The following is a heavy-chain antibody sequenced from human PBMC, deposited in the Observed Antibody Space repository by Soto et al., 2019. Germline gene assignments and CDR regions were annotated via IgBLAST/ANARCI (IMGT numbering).Heavy chain of an antibody. Sequence: QVQLVQSGAEVKKPGSSVKVSCKASGGTFSSYAISWVRQAPGQVLEWMGGIIPIFGTANYAQKFQGRFTITADDSTSTAYMELSSLRSEDTAVYYCARDAGIAARRYYYSGMDVWGQGTTVTVSS. J-gene: IGHJ6*02. V-gene: IGHV1-69*12. D-gene: IGHD6-6*01. CDR1: GGTFSSYA. CDR2: IIPIFGTA. CDR3: ARDAGIAARRYYYSGMDV.